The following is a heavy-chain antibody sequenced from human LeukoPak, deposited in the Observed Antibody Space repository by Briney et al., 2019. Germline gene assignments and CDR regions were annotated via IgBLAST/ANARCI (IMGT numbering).Heavy chain of an antibody. CDR3: ARSPGGAGNWFDP. D-gene: IGHD6-19*01. Sequence: SETLSLTCAVYGGPFSGYYWSWIRQPPGKGLEWIGEINHSGSTNYNPSLKSRVTISVDTSKNQFSLKLSSVTAADTAVYYCARSPGGAGNWFDPWGQGTLVTVSS. V-gene: IGHV4-34*01. CDR1: GGPFSGYY. J-gene: IGHJ5*02. CDR2: INHSGST.